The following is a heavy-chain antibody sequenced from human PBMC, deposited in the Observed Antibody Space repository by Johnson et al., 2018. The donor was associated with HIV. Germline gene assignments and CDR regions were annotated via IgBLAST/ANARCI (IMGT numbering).Heavy chain of an antibody. J-gene: IGHJ3*02. CDR2: IHSGGST. CDR3: ARAIGDGSPGMKAFDI. CDR1: GFSFDDYA. V-gene: IGHV3-66*02. Sequence: VQLVESGGGLVQPGRSLRLSCAASGFSFDDYAMSWVRQAPGKGMEWVSVIHSGGSTYYADSVKGRFTISRDNSKNKLYLQMNSLRPEDTAVYYCARAIGDGSPGMKAFDIWGQGTMVTVSS. D-gene: IGHD5-24*01.